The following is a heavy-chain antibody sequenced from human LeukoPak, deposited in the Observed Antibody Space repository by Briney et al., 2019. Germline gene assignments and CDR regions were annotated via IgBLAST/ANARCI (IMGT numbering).Heavy chain of an antibody. Sequence: EGSLRLSCAASGFTVSSSYMSWVRQAPGKGLEWVSLIYSGGSTYYADSVRGRFTISRDASKNTLYLQMSSLRAEDTAVYYCSRLYGDYRDFWGQGTLVTVSS. D-gene: IGHD4-17*01. CDR3: SRLYGDYRDF. J-gene: IGHJ4*02. CDR1: GFTVSSSY. CDR2: IYSGGST. V-gene: IGHV3-53*01.